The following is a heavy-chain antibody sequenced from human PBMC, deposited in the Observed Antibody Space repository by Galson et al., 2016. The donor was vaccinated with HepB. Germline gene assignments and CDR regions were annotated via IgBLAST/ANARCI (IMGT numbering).Heavy chain of an antibody. D-gene: IGHD6-6*01. Sequence: SLRLSCAASGFTFSTYDMNWVRQAPGKGLEWVSSIGSSSGHMYYADLVRGRFTLSRDNAKNSLFLHMNSLRAEDTAVYYCASMRTAGRLADAFDIWGQGAMVTVSS. V-gene: IGHV3-21*01. J-gene: IGHJ3*02. CDR1: GFTFSTYD. CDR3: ASMRTAGRLADAFDI. CDR2: IGSSSGHM.